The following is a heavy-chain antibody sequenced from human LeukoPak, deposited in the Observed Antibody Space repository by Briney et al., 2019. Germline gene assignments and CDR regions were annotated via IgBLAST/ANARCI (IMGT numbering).Heavy chain of an antibody. CDR1: GFTFSSYG. CDR3: ARRGDSSSWLDY. J-gene: IGHJ4*02. D-gene: IGHD6-13*01. Sequence: PGGSLRLSCAASGFTFSSYGMHWVRQAPGKRLEWVAVIWYDGSRIYYADSVKGRFTISRDNSQNTLFLQMDSLRAEDTAVYYCARRGDSSSWLDYWGQGTLVTVSS. V-gene: IGHV3-33*01. CDR2: IWYDGSRI.